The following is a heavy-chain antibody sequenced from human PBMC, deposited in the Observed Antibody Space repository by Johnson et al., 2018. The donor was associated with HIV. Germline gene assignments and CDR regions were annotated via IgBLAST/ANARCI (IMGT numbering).Heavy chain of an antibody. J-gene: IGHJ3*02. Sequence: VQLVESGGGLIQPGGSLRLSCAASGFTVSSNYMSWVRQAPGKGLEWVSVIYSGGSTYYADSVKGRFTISRDNSKNTLYLQMNSLGAEDTAVYYCARGGYSGSYWGPGAFDIWGQGTMVTVSS. D-gene: IGHD1-26*01. V-gene: IGHV3-66*03. CDR2: IYSGGST. CDR3: ARGGYSGSYWGPGAFDI. CDR1: GFTVSSNY.